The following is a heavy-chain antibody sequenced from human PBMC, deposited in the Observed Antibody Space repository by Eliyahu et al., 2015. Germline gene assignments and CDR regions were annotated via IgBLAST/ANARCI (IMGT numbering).Heavy chain of an antibody. D-gene: IGHD6-19*01. CDR2: VYGTGRT. Sequence: QVQLQESGPGLVKPSETLSLXCNVSGGSIRNYYWSWVRQPAGRGLXWIGRVYGTGRTTYNPSLKSRVSMSVDTSKNHFSLKLSSVTAADTAVYYCARGGAGSPDPFDYWGQGSLVTVSS. J-gene: IGHJ4*02. CDR1: GGSIRNYY. CDR3: ARGGAGSPDPFDY. V-gene: IGHV4-4*07.